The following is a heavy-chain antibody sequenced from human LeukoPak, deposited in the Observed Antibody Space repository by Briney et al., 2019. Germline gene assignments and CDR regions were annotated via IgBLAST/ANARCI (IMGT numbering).Heavy chain of an antibody. V-gene: IGHV4-31*03. Sequence: SETLSLTCTVSGGSISSGGYHWSWIRQHPGKGLEWIGYIYYSGSTYYNSSLKGRATISVDTSKNQFSLTLRSVAAADTAVYYCARDLGDPYYFDYWGQGTLVTVSS. CDR2: IYYSGST. CDR1: GGSISSGGYH. J-gene: IGHJ4*02. CDR3: ARDLGDPYYFDY. D-gene: IGHD4-17*01.